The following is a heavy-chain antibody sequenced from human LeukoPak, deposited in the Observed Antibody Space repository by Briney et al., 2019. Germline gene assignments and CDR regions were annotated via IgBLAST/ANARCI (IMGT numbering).Heavy chain of an antibody. CDR1: GFTFSSYR. J-gene: IGHJ3*02. D-gene: IGHD3-22*01. CDR2: ITQTGGTI. CDR3: AKDYDSSPDAFDI. Sequence: GGSLRLSCAASGFTFSSYRMSWVRQTPGKGLEWLSYITQTGGTIYYADSVKGRFTISRDNAKNSLYLQMNSLRAEDTALYYCAKDYDSSPDAFDIWGQGTMVTVSS. V-gene: IGHV3-48*04.